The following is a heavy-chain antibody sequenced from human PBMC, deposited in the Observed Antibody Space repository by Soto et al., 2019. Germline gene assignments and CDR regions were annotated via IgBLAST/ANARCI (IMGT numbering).Heavy chain of an antibody. CDR2: ISYDGSNK. Sequence: GGSLRLSCAASGFTFSSYGMHWVRQAPGKGLEWVAVISYDGSNKYYADSVKGRFTISRDNSKNTLYLQMNSLRAEDTAVYYCAKDRDYGSLDYWGQGTLVTVSS. V-gene: IGHV3-30*18. CDR1: GFTFSSYG. J-gene: IGHJ4*02. D-gene: IGHD3-10*01. CDR3: AKDRDYGSLDY.